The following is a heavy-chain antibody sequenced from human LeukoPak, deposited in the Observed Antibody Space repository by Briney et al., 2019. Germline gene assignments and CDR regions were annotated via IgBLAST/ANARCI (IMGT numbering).Heavy chain of an antibody. Sequence: PAGSLRLSCSASGFPFSSYAMHWVRQAPGKGLKCVSSISNNGGSTYYADSVKGRFTISRDNSKNALLLQMSSLRSEDTAVYYCVKDSSSWYGGEYFDYWGQGTLVTVSS. CDR2: ISNNGGST. V-gene: IGHV3-64D*06. CDR1: GFPFSSYA. D-gene: IGHD6-13*01. CDR3: VKDSSSWYGGEYFDY. J-gene: IGHJ4*02.